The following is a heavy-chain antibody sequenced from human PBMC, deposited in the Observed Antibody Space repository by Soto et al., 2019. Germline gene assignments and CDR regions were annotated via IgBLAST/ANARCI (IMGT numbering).Heavy chain of an antibody. V-gene: IGHV1-18*01. J-gene: IGHJ4*02. CDR1: GYAFTTYG. D-gene: IGHD3-10*01. CDR2: ISAHNGNT. Sequence: QVHLVQSGAEVKKPGASVKVACQASGYAFTTYGSTWVRQAPGQGLEWMGWISAHNGNTNYACKLQGRVTVTRDTATSTAYMELRSLRSDDTTVYYCARGRYGEYWGQGALVTVSS. CDR3: ARGRYGEY.